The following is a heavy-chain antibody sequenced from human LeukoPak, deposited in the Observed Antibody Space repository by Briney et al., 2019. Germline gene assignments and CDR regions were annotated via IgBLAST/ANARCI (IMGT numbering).Heavy chain of an antibody. J-gene: IGHJ6*03. D-gene: IGHD6-25*01. CDR3: ARDGTPIYSSGWVYMDV. Sequence: ASVKVSCKVSGYTLTELSMHWVRQAPGKGLEWMGGFDPEDGETIYAQKFQGRVTMTEDTSTDTAYMELSSLRAEDTAVYYCARDGTPIYSSGWVYMDVWGKGTTVTISS. CDR1: GYTLTELS. CDR2: FDPEDGET. V-gene: IGHV1-24*01.